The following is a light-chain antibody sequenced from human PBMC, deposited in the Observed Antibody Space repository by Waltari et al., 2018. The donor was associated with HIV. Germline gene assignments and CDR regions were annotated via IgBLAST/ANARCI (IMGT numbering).Light chain of an antibody. CDR2: DVD. J-gene: IGLJ2*01. Sequence: QSALTQPAPVSGSPGQAITISCSGTSSDIYTYNFVSWYQKHPDKAPKLLIYDVDTRPSGVPRRFSGSKSGDTASLTISAIQADDEADYFCSSYTTTNTVVFGGGTKVSVL. CDR1: SSDIYTYNF. CDR3: SSYTTTNTVV. V-gene: IGLV2-14*03.